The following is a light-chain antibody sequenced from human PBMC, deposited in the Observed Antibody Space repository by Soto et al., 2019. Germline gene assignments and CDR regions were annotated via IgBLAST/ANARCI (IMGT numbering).Light chain of an antibody. V-gene: IGKV3-11*01. CDR1: QSVSTY. CDR3: QQRSNWPLT. J-gene: IGKJ4*01. Sequence: LTQSPATLSFSPVERATLSCRASQSVSTYLAWHQQKVGQGPRLLIYAASNRATGIPARFSGSGSGTDFTLAISNLEPEDFAVYYCQQRSNWPLTFGGGTKVDIK. CDR2: AAS.